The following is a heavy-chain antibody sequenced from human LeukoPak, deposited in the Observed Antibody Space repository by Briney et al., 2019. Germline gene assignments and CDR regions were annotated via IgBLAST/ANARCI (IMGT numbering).Heavy chain of an antibody. J-gene: IGHJ6*02. CDR3: ARAYYYDSGGYPPDYGMDV. Sequence: GGSLRLSCAASGFTFSSYSMNWVRQAPGKGLEWVSSISSSSSYIYYADSVKGRFTISRDNAKNSLYPQMNSLRAEDTAVYYCARAYYYDSGGYPPDYGMDVWGQGTTVTVSS. CDR2: ISSSSSYI. D-gene: IGHD3-22*01. V-gene: IGHV3-21*01. CDR1: GFTFSSYS.